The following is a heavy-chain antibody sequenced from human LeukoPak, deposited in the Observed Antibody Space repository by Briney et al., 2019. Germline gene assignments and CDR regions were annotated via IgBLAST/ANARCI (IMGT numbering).Heavy chain of an antibody. D-gene: IGHD1-26*01. J-gene: IGHJ4*02. CDR3: ARDRGIVGATVFDY. CDR2: IYHSGST. CDR1: GGSISSSSYY. V-gene: IGHV4-39*07. Sequence: SETLSLTCTVSGGSISSSSYYWGWIRQPPGKGLEWIGSIYHSGSTYYNPSLKSRVTISVDTSKNQFSLKLSSVTAADTAVYYCARDRGIVGATVFDYWGQGTLVTVSS.